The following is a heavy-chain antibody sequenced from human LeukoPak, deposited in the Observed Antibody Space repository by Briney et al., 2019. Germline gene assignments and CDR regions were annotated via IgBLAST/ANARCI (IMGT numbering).Heavy chain of an antibody. Sequence: GGSLRLSCAASGFTFSSYGVHWVRQAPGKGLEWVAVIWYDGSNKYYADSVKGRFTISRDNSKNTLYLQMNSLRAEDTAVYYCAKELWFGELLSMDVWGKGTTVTVSS. J-gene: IGHJ6*04. D-gene: IGHD3-10*01. CDR3: AKELWFGELLSMDV. V-gene: IGHV3-33*06. CDR1: GFTFSSYG. CDR2: IWYDGSNK.